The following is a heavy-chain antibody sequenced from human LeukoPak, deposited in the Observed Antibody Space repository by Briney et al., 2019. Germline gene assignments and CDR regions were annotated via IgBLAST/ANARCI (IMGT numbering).Heavy chain of an antibody. D-gene: IGHD1-26*01. J-gene: IGHJ4*02. CDR3: AIPSGNHYWDFDY. CDR2: MYYKGTT. Sequence: SETLSLTCTVSGGSISSGDYYWGWIRQPPGKGLEWIGSMYYKGTTYYNPSLNSRVTISVDTSKNQFSLKLTSVTAADTAVYYCAIPSGNHYWDFDYWGQGTLVTVSS. CDR1: GGSISSGDYY. V-gene: IGHV4-39*01.